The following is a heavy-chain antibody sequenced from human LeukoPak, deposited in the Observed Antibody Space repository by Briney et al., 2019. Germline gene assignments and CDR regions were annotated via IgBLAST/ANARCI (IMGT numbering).Heavy chain of an antibody. J-gene: IGHJ6*02. CDR2: IYYSGST. Sequence: SETLSLTCTVSGGSISSYYWSWIRQPPGKGLEWIGYIYYSGSTNYNPSLKSRVTISVDTSKNQFSLKLSSVTAADTAVYYCARHSNDFWSGCPPFYYYYGMDVWGQGTTVTVSS. D-gene: IGHD3-3*01. CDR3: ARHSNDFWSGCPPFYYYYGMDV. CDR1: GGSISSYY. V-gene: IGHV4-59*08.